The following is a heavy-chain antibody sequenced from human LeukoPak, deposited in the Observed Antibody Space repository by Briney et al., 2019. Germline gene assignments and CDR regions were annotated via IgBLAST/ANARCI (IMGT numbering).Heavy chain of an antibody. J-gene: IGHJ4*02. CDR1: GFTFSSYA. CDR2: ISGSGGST. V-gene: IGHV3-23*01. Sequence: GGSLRLSRAASGFTFSSYAMSWVRQAPGKGLEWVSAISGSGGSTYYADSVKGRFTISRDNSKNTLYLQMNSLRAEDTAVYYCAKDLPDYGDYIEGYWGQGTLVTVSS. D-gene: IGHD4-17*01. CDR3: AKDLPDYGDYIEGY.